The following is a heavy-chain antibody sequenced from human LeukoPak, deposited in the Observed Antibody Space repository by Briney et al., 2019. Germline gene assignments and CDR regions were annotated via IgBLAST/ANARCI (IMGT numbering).Heavy chain of an antibody. CDR2: ITGGGGRT. CDR1: GFAFSSYA. CDR3: AKDTLIAAREFDP. J-gene: IGHJ5*02. V-gene: IGHV3-23*01. D-gene: IGHD6-6*01. Sequence: GGSLRLSCAASGFAFSSYAMTWVRQAPGKGLEWVSAITGGGGRTYYADSVEGRFTISRDNSKNTLYLQMNSLRAEDTAVYYCAKDTLIAAREFDPWGQGTLVTVSS.